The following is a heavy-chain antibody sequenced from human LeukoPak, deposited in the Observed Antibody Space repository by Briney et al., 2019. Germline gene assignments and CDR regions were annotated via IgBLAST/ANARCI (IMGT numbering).Heavy chain of an antibody. CDR3: AKDPHSSSLYYFDY. J-gene: IGHJ4*02. Sequence: GSLRLSCAASGFTFSSYAMSWVRQAPGKGLEWVSAISGSGGSTYYADSVTGRFTISRDNSKNTLYLQMNSLRAEDTAVYYCAKDPHSSSLYYFDYWGQGTLVTVSS. D-gene: IGHD6-6*01. V-gene: IGHV3-23*01. CDR1: GFTFSSYA. CDR2: ISGSGGST.